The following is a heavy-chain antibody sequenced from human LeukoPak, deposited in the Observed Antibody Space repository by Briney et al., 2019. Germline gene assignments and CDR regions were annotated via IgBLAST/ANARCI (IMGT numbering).Heavy chain of an antibody. CDR2: MNPNSGNT. D-gene: IGHD3-10*01. J-gene: IGHJ6*02. CDR3: ASQRITMVRGVINLYGMDV. CDR1: GYTFTSYD. V-gene: IGHV1-8*01. Sequence: ASVKVSCKASGYTFTSYDINWVRQVTGQGLEWMGWMNPNSGNTGYAQKFQGRVTMTRNTSISTAYMELSSLRSEDTAVYYCASQRITMVRGVINLYGMDVWGQGTTVTVSS.